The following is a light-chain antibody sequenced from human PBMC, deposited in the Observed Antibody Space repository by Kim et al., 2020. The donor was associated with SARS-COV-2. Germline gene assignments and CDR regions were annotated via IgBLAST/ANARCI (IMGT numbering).Light chain of an antibody. V-gene: IGLV3-1*01. CDR1: GNKY. J-gene: IGLJ2*01. CDR2: QDY. Sequence: GNKYACWYQQKPGQSPVLVIYQDYKRPSGIPERFSGSNSGNTVTLTISETQALDEGDYYCQAWDSNTVLFGGGTKLTVL. CDR3: QAWDSNTVL.